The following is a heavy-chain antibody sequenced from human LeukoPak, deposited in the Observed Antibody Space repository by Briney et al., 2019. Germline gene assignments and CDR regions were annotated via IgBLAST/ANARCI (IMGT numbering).Heavy chain of an antibody. CDR1: GYAFSSYG. Sequence: ASVKVSYKASGYAFSSYGINWVRQAPGQGLGWMGWISAYNGHTNYVQKMQGRVTMTTDTSTNTAYMELRSLRSDDTAVYYCARGPGIAVAGVFDYWGQGSLVTVSS. CDR2: ISAYNGHT. V-gene: IGHV1-18*04. J-gene: IGHJ4*02. CDR3: ARGPGIAVAGVFDY. D-gene: IGHD6-19*01.